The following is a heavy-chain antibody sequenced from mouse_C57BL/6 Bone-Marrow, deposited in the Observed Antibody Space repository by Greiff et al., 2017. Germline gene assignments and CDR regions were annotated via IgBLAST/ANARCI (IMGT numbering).Heavy chain of an antibody. J-gene: IGHJ2*01. Sequence: EVQLQESGAELVRPGASVKLSCTASGFNIKDDYMHWVKQRPEQGLEWIGWIDPENGDTEYASKFQGKATITADTSSNTAYLQLSSLTSEDTAVYYFTTCYSNWDYFDYWGQGTTLTVAS. CDR2: IDPENGDT. CDR3: TTCYSNWDYFDY. V-gene: IGHV14-4*01. D-gene: IGHD2-5*01. CDR1: GFNIKDDY.